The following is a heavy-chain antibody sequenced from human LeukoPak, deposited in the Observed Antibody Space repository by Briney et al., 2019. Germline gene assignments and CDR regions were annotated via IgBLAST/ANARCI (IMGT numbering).Heavy chain of an antibody. J-gene: IGHJ4*02. V-gene: IGHV1-18*01. CDR3: ARVHSYCSSTSCLDY. CDR2: ISAYNGNT. D-gene: IGHD2-2*01. Sequence: GASVKVSCKASGYTFTSYGISWVRQASGQGLEWMGWISAYNGNTNYAQKLQGRVTMTTDTSTSTAYMELRSLRSDDTAVYYCARVHSYCSSTSCLDYWGQGTLVTVSS. CDR1: GYTFTSYG.